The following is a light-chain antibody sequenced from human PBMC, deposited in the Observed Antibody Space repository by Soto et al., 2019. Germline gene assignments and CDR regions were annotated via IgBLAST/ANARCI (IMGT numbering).Light chain of an antibody. J-gene: IGKJ1*01. CDR1: QSVSSSY. V-gene: IGKV3-20*01. CDR2: GAS. CDR3: QQYGSSLTWT. Sequence: EIVLTQSPGTLSLSPGERATLSCRASQSVSSSYLAWYQQKPGRAPRLLIYGASSRATGIPDRFNGSGSGTDFTLTISRLEPEDFAVYYCQQYGSSLTWTFGQGTKVDIK.